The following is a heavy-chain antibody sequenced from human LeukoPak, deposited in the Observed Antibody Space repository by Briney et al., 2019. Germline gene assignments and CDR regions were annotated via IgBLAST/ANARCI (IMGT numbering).Heavy chain of an antibody. CDR3: AIITMVRGVNTDAFDI. CDR2: ISWNSGSI. J-gene: IGHJ3*02. V-gene: IGHV3-9*01. CDR1: GFTFDDYA. Sequence: PGRSLRLSCAASGFTFDDYAMHWVRQAPGKGQEWVSGISWNSGSIGYADSVKGRFTISRDNAKNSLYLQMHSLRAEDTALYYCAIITMVRGVNTDAFDIWGQGTMVTVSS. D-gene: IGHD3-10*01.